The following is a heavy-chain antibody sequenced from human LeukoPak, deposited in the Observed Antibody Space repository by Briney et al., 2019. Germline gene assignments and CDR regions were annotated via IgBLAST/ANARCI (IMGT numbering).Heavy chain of an antibody. Sequence: GGTLRLSCAASGFTFSSYGMSWVRQAPGKGLEWVSGIGGSGGSTYYADSVKGRFTISRDNSKNTLSLQMNSLRAEDTAVYYCARVFEFGIRVTTGFDYWGQGTLVTVSS. J-gene: IGHJ4*02. CDR1: GFTFSSYG. V-gene: IGHV3-23*01. D-gene: IGHD4-17*01. CDR3: ARVFEFGIRVTTGFDY. CDR2: IGGSGGST.